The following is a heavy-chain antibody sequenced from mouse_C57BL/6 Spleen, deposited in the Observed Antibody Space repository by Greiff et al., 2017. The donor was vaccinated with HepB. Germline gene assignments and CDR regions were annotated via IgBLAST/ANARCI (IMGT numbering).Heavy chain of an antibody. CDR1: GFSLSTFGMG. CDR2: IWWDDDK. J-gene: IGHJ2*01. V-gene: IGHV8-8*01. Sequence: QVTLKVSGPGILQPSQSLSLTCSFSGFSLSTFGMGLGWIRQPTGKGLEWLAHIWWDDDKYYNPALKSRLTISKDTSKNQVFLKIANVDTADTATYYCARINYYVFDYWGQGTTLTVSS. CDR3: ARINYYVFDY. D-gene: IGHD1-1*01.